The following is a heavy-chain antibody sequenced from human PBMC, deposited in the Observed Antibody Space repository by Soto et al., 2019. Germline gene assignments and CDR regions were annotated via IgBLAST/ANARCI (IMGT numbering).Heavy chain of an antibody. J-gene: IGHJ5*02. Sequence: QVQLVQSGAEVKKPGSSVKVSCKASGGTCSSYAICWVRQAPGQGLEWMGGIIPIFGTANYAQKFQGRVTITADKSTSTAYKELSSLRSEDTAVYYCASEPEYCSGGSCYSGRWFDPWGQGTLVTVSS. D-gene: IGHD2-15*01. CDR3: ASEPEYCSGGSCYSGRWFDP. V-gene: IGHV1-69*06. CDR2: IIPIFGTA. CDR1: GGTCSSYA.